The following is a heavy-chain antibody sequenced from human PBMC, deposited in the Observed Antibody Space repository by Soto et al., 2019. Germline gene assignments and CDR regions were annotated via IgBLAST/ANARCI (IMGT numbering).Heavy chain of an antibody. CDR2: ISADGDTK. Sequence: QLQLVESGGGVVQPGRSLRLSCAASGFTFSNSILHWVRQAPGKGLEWLAFISADGDTKYYADSVKGRFTISRDNSKNTLYLQLNSLRREDTSVYYCLGGIGYSYGYHAFDLWGQGTMVTVSS. CDR1: GFTFSNSI. D-gene: IGHD5-18*01. J-gene: IGHJ3*01. CDR3: LGGIGYSYGYHAFDL. V-gene: IGHV3-30-3*01.